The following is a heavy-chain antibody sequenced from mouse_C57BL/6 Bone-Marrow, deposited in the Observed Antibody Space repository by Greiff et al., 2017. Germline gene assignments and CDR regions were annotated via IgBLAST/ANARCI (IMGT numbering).Heavy chain of an antibody. D-gene: IGHD2-9*01. J-gene: IGHJ2*01. CDR3: ARRRPTMVTTGDFDY. V-gene: IGHV1-82*01. Sequence: VQLQQSGPELVKPGASVKISCKASGYAFSSSWMNWVKQRPGKGLEWIGRIYPGDGDTNYNGKFKGKATLTADKSSSTAYMQLSSLTSEDSAVYFCARRRPTMVTTGDFDYWGQGTTLTVSS. CDR2: IYPGDGDT. CDR1: GYAFSSSW.